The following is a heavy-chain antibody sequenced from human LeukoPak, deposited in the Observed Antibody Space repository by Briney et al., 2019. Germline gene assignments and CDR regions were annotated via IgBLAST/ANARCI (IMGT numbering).Heavy chain of an antibody. V-gene: IGHV3-30*02. D-gene: IGHD3-22*01. Sequence: PGGSLRLSCAASGFTFSSYGMHWVRQAPGKGLEWVAFIRYDGSNKYYADSVKGRFTISRDNSKNTLYLQMNSLRAEDTAVYYCAKSKSREGSGYRGLYYFDYWGQGTLVTVSS. CDR2: IRYDGSNK. CDR3: AKSKSREGSGYRGLYYFDY. CDR1: GFTFSSYG. J-gene: IGHJ4*02.